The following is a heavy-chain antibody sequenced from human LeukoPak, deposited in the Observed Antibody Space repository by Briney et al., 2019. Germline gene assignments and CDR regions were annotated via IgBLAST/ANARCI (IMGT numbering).Heavy chain of an antibody. V-gene: IGHV3-74*01. D-gene: IGHD3-16*01. CDR1: GFTFRTFW. CDR2: INSDGSFT. Sequence: PGGSLRLSCAASGFTFRTFWMHWVRQAPGKGLVWVSRINSDGSFTNYADSVKGRFTISRDNAKNTLYLRMNSLRGEDTAIYYCATSGRYADDAFDIWGQGTMVTVSS. J-gene: IGHJ3*02. CDR3: ATSGRYADDAFDI.